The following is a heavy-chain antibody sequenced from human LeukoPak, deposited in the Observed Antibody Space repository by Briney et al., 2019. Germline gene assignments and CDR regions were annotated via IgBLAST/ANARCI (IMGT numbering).Heavy chain of an antibody. D-gene: IGHD2-21*02. CDR2: INPNSGDT. Sequence: AASVKVSCKASGYTFSGFYIHWVRQAPGQGLEWMGWINPNSGDTKYAEKFQGRVTMTRDTSISTTYMEVNSLRSDDTAVYYCARDQYGGDFGWFDPWGQGTLVTVSS. J-gene: IGHJ5*02. V-gene: IGHV1-2*02. CDR1: GYTFSGFY. CDR3: ARDQYGGDFGWFDP.